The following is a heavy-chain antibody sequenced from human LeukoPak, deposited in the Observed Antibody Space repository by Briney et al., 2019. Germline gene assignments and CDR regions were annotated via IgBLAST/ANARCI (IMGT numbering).Heavy chain of an antibody. V-gene: IGHV1-8*02. CDR1: GYTFTSYG. Sequence: ASVNVSFTASGYTFTSYGISWVRQAPGQGLEWMGWMNPNSGNTGYAQKFQGRVTMTRNTSISTAYMELSSLRSEDTAVYYCAKCGDDYGDYSPFDYWGQGTLVTVSS. D-gene: IGHD4-17*01. CDR3: AKCGDDYGDYSPFDY. CDR2: MNPNSGNT. J-gene: IGHJ4*02.